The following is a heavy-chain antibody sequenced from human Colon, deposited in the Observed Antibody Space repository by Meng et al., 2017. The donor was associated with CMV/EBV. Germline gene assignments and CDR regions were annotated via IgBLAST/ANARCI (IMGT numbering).Heavy chain of an antibody. D-gene: IGHD3-3*01. Sequence: GESLKISCKASGYTFTTFGISWVRQAPGQGPEWMGWISPYSGHTNSAQKFQGRLSLTTDTSTSTAYMDLRSLRTDDTAVYYCVRSLDDASGQFRDYWGQGTLVTVSS. CDR3: VRSLDDASGQFRDY. CDR2: ISPYSGHT. V-gene: IGHV1-18*01. J-gene: IGHJ4*02. CDR1: GYTFTTFG.